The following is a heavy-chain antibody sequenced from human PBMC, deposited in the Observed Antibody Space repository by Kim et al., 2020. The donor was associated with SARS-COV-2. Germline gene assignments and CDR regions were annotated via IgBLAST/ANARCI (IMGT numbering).Heavy chain of an antibody. CDR3: AREGYFYAADY. J-gene: IGHJ4*02. Sequence: YADQVKGLFTGSKDNAKNSLYLQMNSLRVEDSAVYYCAREGYFYAADYWGQGALVTIPS. V-gene: IGHV3-11*04. D-gene: IGHD5-18*01.